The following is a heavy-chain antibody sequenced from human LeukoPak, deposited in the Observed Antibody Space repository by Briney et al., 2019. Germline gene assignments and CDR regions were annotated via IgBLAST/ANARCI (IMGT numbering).Heavy chain of an antibody. CDR1: GFTFSSYS. V-gene: IGHV3-21*01. Sequence: KPGGSLRLSCAASGFTFSSYSMNWVRQAPGKGLEWVSSISNSSSYIYYADSVKGRFTISRDNAKNSLYLQMHSLRAEDTAVYYCARGVRSSTSCYFDYWGQGTLGTVSS. CDR2: ISNSSSYI. J-gene: IGHJ4*02. D-gene: IGHD2-2*01. CDR3: ARGVRSSTSCYFDY.